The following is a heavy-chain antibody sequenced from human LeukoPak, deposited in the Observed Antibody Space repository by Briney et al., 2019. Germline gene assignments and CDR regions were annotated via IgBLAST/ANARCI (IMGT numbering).Heavy chain of an antibody. CDR3: ARHTGLRFFDS. J-gene: IGHJ4*02. Sequence: GESLKISCQGSGYSFTTYWIAWVRQMPGKGLEWMGSIYPADSDTRYSPSFQGQVTISADKSISTAYLQWSSLRASHTAMYYCARHTGLRFFDSWGQGTLVAVSS. D-gene: IGHD3-3*01. V-gene: IGHV5-51*01. CDR1: GYSFTTYW. CDR2: IYPADSDT.